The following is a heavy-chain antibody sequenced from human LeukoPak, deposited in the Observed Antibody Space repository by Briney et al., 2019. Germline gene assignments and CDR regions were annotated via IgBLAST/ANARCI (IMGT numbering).Heavy chain of an antibody. CDR2: ISSSSSYI. V-gene: IGHV3-21*01. Sequence: TGGSLRLSCAASGFTFSSYSMNWVRQAPGKGLEGVSSISSSSSYIYYADSVKGRFTISRDNAKNSLYLQMNSLRAEDTAVYYCARDPSMAPYYYDSSGYKRTYNWFVPWGQGTLVTVSS. CDR3: ARDPSMAPYYYDSSGYKRTYNWFVP. CDR1: GFTFSSYS. J-gene: IGHJ5*02. D-gene: IGHD3-22*01.